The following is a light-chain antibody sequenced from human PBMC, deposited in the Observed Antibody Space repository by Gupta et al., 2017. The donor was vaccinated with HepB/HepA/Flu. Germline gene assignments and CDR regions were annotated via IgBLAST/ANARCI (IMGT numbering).Light chain of an antibody. CDR2: GAS. J-gene: IGKJ1*01. V-gene: IGKV3-15*01. CDR1: QTVTSH. Sequence: EIVMTQSPVTLSVSPGERATLSCRASQTVTSHLAWYQYKPGQAPRLLIYGASTRATDIPARFSGSGSGTEFTLSISSLQSEDFEVYDCQQDNDWPRTFGQGTKVEIK. CDR3: QQDNDWPRT.